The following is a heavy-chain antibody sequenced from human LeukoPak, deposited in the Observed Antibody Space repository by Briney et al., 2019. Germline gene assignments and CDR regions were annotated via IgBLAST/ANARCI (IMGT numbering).Heavy chain of an antibody. CDR2: INPNSGGT. Sequence: ASVKVSCKASGYTFTGYYMHWVRQAPGQWLEWMGWINPNSGGTNYAQKFQGRVTMTRDTSISTAYMELSRLRSDDTAVYYCARNPPDCSSTSCADYYYYMDVWGKGTTVTVSS. D-gene: IGHD2-2*01. CDR1: GYTFTGYY. V-gene: IGHV1-2*02. J-gene: IGHJ6*03. CDR3: ARNPPDCSSTSCADYYYYMDV.